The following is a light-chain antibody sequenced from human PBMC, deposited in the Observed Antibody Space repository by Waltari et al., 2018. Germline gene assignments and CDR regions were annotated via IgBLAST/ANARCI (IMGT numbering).Light chain of an antibody. J-gene: IGKJ2*01. Sequence: EIVLTQSPDSLAVSLGERATINCKSSQSVLYSSNNKNYLAWYQQKPGQPPKLLIYWASTRESGVPDRFSGSGSGTDFTLTISSLQAEDVAVYYCQQCYLTPYTFGQGTNLEIK. CDR3: QQCYLTPYT. CDR1: QSVLYSSNNKNY. V-gene: IGKV4-1*01. CDR2: WAS.